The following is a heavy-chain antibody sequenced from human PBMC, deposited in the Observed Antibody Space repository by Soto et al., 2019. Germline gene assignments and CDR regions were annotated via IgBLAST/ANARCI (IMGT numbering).Heavy chain of an antibody. V-gene: IGHV3-23*01. CDR3: ARDQISGWYDN. CDR2: MGGSVDSK. CDR1: EFAFGRYA. J-gene: IGHJ5*02. D-gene: IGHD6-19*01. Sequence: EVQLLESGGGLVKPGGSLRLSCAASEFAFGRYALSWVRQAPGKGLEWVSAMGGSVDSKSYADSVKGRFTISRDDPKNTLFLEMNSLRPEDTAIYFCARDQISGWYDNWGQGTLVTVSS.